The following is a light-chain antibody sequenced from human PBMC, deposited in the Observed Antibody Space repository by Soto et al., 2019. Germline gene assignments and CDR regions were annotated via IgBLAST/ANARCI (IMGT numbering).Light chain of an antibody. Sequence: EIVLTQSPGTLSLSPGERATLSCRASQSVSSSYLAWYQQKPGQAPRLLIYGASSSATGIPDRFSGSGSGTDFTLTISRLEPEDFAVYYCHQYGTSTFTFGPGTKVDIK. J-gene: IGKJ3*01. CDR2: GAS. CDR3: HQYGTSTFT. V-gene: IGKV3-20*01. CDR1: QSVSSSY.